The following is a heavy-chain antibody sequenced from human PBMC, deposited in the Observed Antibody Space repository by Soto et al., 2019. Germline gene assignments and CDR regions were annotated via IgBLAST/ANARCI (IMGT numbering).Heavy chain of an antibody. V-gene: IGHV4-30-4*01. Sequence: SETLSLTCTVSGGSISNDDYYWNWIRQPPGKGLEWVGYISYSGTTYYNPSLESRLTISVDTSKNQFSLKLSSVTAADTAVYYCVRDYNRGDWFGPWGQGTLVTVS. CDR2: ISYSGTT. D-gene: IGHD3-10*01. CDR3: VRDYNRGDWFGP. J-gene: IGHJ5*02. CDR1: GGSISNDDYY.